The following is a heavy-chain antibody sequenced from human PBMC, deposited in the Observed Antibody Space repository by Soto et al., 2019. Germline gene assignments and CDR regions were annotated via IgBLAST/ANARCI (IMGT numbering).Heavy chain of an antibody. Sequence: QVQLQESGPGLVKPSGTLSLTCAVSGGSISSSNWWSWVRQPTGKGLEWIGEIYHSGSTNYNPSLNSRVTRSVYKAKNQFSLKLSSVTAADTAVYYCARDPYPYGDYPYYYYCYGMDGWGKGTTVTVSS. CDR2: IYHSGST. J-gene: IGHJ6*04. D-gene: IGHD4-17*01. CDR1: GGSISSSNW. CDR3: ARDPYPYGDYPYYYYCYGMDG. V-gene: IGHV4-4*02.